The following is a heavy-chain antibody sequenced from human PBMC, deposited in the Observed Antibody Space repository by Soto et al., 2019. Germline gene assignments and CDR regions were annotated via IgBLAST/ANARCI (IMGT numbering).Heavy chain of an antibody. V-gene: IGHV3-23*01. D-gene: IGHD2-15*01. CDR3: AKDATRAPVLVVLIDY. Sequence: GGSLRLSCAASGFTFSSYAMNWVRQAPGKGLEWVSVISGSGSSTYYADSVKGRFTISRDNSKNTLYLQMNSLRAEDTAVYYCAKDATRAPVLVVLIDYWGQGTLVTVSS. CDR2: ISGSGSST. J-gene: IGHJ4*02. CDR1: GFTFSSYA.